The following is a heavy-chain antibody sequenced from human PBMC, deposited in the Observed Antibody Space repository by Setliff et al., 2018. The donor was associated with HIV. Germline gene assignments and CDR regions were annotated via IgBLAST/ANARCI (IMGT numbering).Heavy chain of an antibody. Sequence: PSETLSLTCTVSGGSTSISSYYWGWIRQPPGQGLAWLGSIYYRGSTYYNPSLKSRVTISVDMSKNQFSLKLRSVTAADTAVYDCARARRAGSGPKYFQHWGQGTLVTVAS. CDR2: IYYRGST. J-gene: IGHJ1*01. CDR1: GGSTSISSYY. D-gene: IGHD2-15*01. CDR3: ARARRAGSGPKYFQH. V-gene: IGHV4-39*01.